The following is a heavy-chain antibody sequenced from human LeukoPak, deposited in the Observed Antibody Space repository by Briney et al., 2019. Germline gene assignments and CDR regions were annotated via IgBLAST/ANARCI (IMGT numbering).Heavy chain of an antibody. Sequence: GGSLRLSCAASGFTFSDYYMSWIRQAPGKGLEWVSYISSSGSTIYYADSVKGRFTISRDNAKNSLYLQMNSLRAEDTAVYYCAKLLNDYGDYYFGYWGQGTLVTVSS. V-gene: IGHV3-11*01. D-gene: IGHD4-17*01. J-gene: IGHJ4*02. CDR2: ISSSGSTI. CDR3: AKLLNDYGDYYFGY. CDR1: GFTFSDYY.